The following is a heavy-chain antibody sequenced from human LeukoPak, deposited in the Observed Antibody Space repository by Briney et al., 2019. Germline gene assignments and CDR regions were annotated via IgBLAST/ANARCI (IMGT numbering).Heavy chain of an antibody. Sequence: GGSLRLSCAASGFTVSTNYMNWVRQAPGKGLEWVSMIYSGGSTSYADYVKGRFTISRDNSKNTLYLQMNSLRGEDTAVYYCARRPYSKYDFYYGMDVWGKGTTVTVS. CDR3: ARRPYSKYDFYYGMDV. CDR1: GFTVSTNY. V-gene: IGHV3-66*01. D-gene: IGHD4-11*01. CDR2: IYSGGST. J-gene: IGHJ6*04.